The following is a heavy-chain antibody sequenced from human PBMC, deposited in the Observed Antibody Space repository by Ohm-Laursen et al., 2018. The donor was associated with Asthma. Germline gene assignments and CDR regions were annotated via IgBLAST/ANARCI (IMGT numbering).Heavy chain of an antibody. D-gene: IGHD3-10*01. V-gene: IGHV3-74*01. CDR2: INRDGRNT. Sequence: SLRLSCAASGFTFSSYGMHWVRQAPGKGLVWVSRINRDGRNTIYADSVKGRFTISRDNAKNTLYLQMNSLTVEDTGVYFCVRVREHLAGENWVDPWGQGTLVTVSS. CDR3: VRVREHLAGENWVDP. J-gene: IGHJ5*02. CDR1: GFTFSSYG.